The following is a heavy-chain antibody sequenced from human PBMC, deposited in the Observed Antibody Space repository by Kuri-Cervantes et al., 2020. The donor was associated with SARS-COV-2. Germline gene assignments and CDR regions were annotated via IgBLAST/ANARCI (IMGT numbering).Heavy chain of an antibody. CDR2: IIPIFGTA. V-gene: IGHV1-69*13. Sequence: SVKVSCKASGYVFKNYAISWVRQAPGQGLEWMGGIIPIFGTANYAQKFQGRVTITADESTSTAYMELSSLRSEDTAVYYCARVHCSGGSCPYPYAFDIWGQGTMVTVSS. CDR1: GYVFKNYA. CDR3: ARVHCSGGSCPYPYAFDI. D-gene: IGHD2-15*01. J-gene: IGHJ3*02.